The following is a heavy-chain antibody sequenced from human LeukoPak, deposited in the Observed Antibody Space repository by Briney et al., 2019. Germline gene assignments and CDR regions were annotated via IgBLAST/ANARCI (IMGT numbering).Heavy chain of an antibody. D-gene: IGHD3-3*01. CDR3: ARGNLGVVYYYMDV. CDR2: IIPIFGTA. Sequence: SVNVSCKASGGTFNSYAISWVRQAPGQGLEWMGGIIPIFGTANYAQKFQGRVTITADESTSTAYMELSSLRSEDTAVYYCARGNLGVVYYYMDVWGKGTTVTVSS. J-gene: IGHJ6*03. V-gene: IGHV1-69*01. CDR1: GGTFNSYA.